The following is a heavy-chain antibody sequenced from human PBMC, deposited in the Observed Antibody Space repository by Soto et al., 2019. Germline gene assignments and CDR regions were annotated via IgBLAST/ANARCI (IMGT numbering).Heavy chain of an antibody. V-gene: IGHV4-59*08. CDR1: GGSISSYY. Sequence: QVHLQESGPGLVKPSETLSLTCIVSGGSISSYYWSWIRQPPGKGLEWIGYIYYSGGTNYNPSLKGRVTISVDTSNNQFSLRLSSVTAADTAVYYCARPTKGGAFDLWGQGTMVTVSS. CDR2: IYYSGGT. CDR3: ARPTKGGAFDL. J-gene: IGHJ3*01.